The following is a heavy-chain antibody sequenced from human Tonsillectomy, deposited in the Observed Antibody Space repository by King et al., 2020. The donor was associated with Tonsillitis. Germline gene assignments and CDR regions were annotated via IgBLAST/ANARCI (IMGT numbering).Heavy chain of an antibody. V-gene: IGHV3-33*01. Sequence: QLVQSGGGVVQPGRSLRLSCAASGFTFSSYGMHWVRQAPGKGLEWVAVIWYDGSNKYYADSVKGRFTISRDNSKNTLYLQMNSLRAEDTAVYYCARDLVGYCSSTSCHHFDYWGQGTLVTVSS. CDR3: ARDLVGYCSSTSCHHFDY. J-gene: IGHJ4*02. CDR2: IWYDGSNK. CDR1: GFTFSSYG. D-gene: IGHD2-2*01.